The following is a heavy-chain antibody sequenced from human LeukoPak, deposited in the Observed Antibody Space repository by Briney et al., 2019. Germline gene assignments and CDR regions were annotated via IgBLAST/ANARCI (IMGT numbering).Heavy chain of an antibody. CDR1: GGSISSSSYY. CDR3: ARGGGGSFVDY. J-gene: IGHJ4*02. D-gene: IGHD1-26*01. Sequence: SETLSLTCTVSGGSISSSSYYWGWIRQPPGKGLEWIGSIYYSGSTYYNPSLKSRVTISVDTSKNQFSLKLSSVTAADTAVYYCARGGGGSFVDYWGQGTLVTVSS. CDR2: IYYSGST. V-gene: IGHV4-39*01.